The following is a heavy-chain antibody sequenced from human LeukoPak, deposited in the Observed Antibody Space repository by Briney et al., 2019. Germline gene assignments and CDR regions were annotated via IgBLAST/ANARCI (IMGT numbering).Heavy chain of an antibody. CDR2: ISGSSSYI. V-gene: IGHV3-21*06. D-gene: IGHD1-26*01. CDR1: GFTFSSYS. J-gene: IGHJ6*03. CDR3: ARDPYSGNYGNYYYYYMDV. Sequence: PGGSLRLSCAASGFTFSSYSMNWVRQAPGKGLEWVSSISGSSSYIYYADSVKGRFTISRDNAKNSLFLQMNNLSPDDTAVYFCARDPYSGNYGNYYYYYMDVWGKGTTVTISS.